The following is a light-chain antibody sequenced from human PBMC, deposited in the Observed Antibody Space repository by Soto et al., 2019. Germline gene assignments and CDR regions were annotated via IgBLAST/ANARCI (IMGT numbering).Light chain of an antibody. CDR2: GAS. CDR3: QQYGSSPLT. J-gene: IGKJ1*01. CDR1: QSVSNSY. V-gene: IGKV3-20*01. Sequence: EIVLTQSPCTLSYSPGERATLSCRASQSVSNSYLAWYQQKPGQAPRLLIYGASSSATGIPDRFSGSGSGTDFTLTISRLEPEDFAVYYCQQYGSSPLTFGQGTKVDI.